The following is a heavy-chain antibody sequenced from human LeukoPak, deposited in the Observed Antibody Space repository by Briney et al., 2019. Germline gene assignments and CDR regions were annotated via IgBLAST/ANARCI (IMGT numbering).Heavy chain of an antibody. V-gene: IGHV3-23*01. J-gene: IGHJ4*02. CDR2: IGGSNGIT. Sequence: GGPLRPSCAAPRITFKSYAKSGGPQAPGKGLEGVSVIGGSNGITFYVGSVKGRFTISRDNSKDTLYLQMNSLRAEDTAVYYCARNENSGWGYFDYWGQGTLVTVSS. CDR3: ARNENSGWGYFDY. D-gene: IGHD5-12*01. CDR1: RITFKSYA.